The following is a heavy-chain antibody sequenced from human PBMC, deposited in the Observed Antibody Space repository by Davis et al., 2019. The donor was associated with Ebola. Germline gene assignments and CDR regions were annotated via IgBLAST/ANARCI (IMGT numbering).Heavy chain of an antibody. V-gene: IGHV5-51*01. Sequence: GESLKISCKGSGFSFTNYWIGWVRQMPGKGLELMGIIYPGDSDTRYSPSFQGQVTISADKSITTAYLQWSSLKASDTAMYYCARRLALRNDAFDIWGQGTLVAVSS. CDR1: GFSFTNYW. CDR2: IYPGDSDT. J-gene: IGHJ3*02. CDR3: ARRLALRNDAFDI. D-gene: IGHD3-16*01.